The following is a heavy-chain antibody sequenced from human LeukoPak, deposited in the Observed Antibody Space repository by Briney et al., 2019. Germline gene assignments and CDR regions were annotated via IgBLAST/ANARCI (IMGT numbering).Heavy chain of an antibody. J-gene: IGHJ4*02. D-gene: IGHD2-2*01. V-gene: IGHV4-59*01. CDR2: IDYRGST. Sequence: SETLSLTCTVSGGSISTYYWSWIRQPPGKGLEWIAYIDYRGSTTYNPSLRSRVTISVNTSRNQFSLKLSSVTAADTAVYYCAKDLGYQLLYWGQGTLVTVSS. CDR3: AKDLGYQLLY. CDR1: GGSISTYY.